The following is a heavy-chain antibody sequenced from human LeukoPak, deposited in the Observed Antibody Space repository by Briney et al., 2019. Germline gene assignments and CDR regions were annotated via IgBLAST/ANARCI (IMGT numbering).Heavy chain of an antibody. CDR3: ARGGPPTTYYYDSSGYSLDY. D-gene: IGHD3-22*01. J-gene: IGHJ4*02. CDR1: GFSSSSFG. V-gene: IGHV3-30*03. CDR2: ISFDGKSQ. Sequence: GGSLRLSCAASGFSSSSFGIHWVRQAPGKGLEWVAVISFDGKSQYYADSVKGRFAIARDNSKNTLDLQMNSLRTEDTAVYYCARGGPPTTYYYDSSGYSLDYWGQGTLVTVSS.